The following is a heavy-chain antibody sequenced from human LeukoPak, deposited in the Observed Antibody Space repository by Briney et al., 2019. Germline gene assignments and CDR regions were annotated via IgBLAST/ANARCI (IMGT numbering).Heavy chain of an antibody. D-gene: IGHD3-3*01. V-gene: IGHV4-59*08. CDR2: IYYSGST. Sequence: SETLSLTCTVSGGSISSYYWSWIRQPPGKGLEWIGYIYYSGSTNYNPSLKSRVTISVDTSKNQFSLKLSSVTAADTAVYYCARHSYDFWSGYYNDYFDYWGQGTLVTVSS. CDR3: ARHSYDFWSGYYNDYFDY. CDR1: GGSISSYY. J-gene: IGHJ4*02.